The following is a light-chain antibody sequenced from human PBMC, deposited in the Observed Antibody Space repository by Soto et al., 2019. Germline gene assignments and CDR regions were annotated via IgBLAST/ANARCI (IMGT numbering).Light chain of an antibody. CDR1: QSVSSN. J-gene: IGKJ1*01. Sequence: EIVMTQSPATLSVSPGERATLSCRASQSVSSNLAWYQQKPGQAPRLLIYGASTRATGIPARFSGSGSGTAFTLPISSLQSEDFAVYYCRQYNNWPQTFGQGTKVEIK. V-gene: IGKV3-15*01. CDR3: RQYNNWPQT. CDR2: GAS.